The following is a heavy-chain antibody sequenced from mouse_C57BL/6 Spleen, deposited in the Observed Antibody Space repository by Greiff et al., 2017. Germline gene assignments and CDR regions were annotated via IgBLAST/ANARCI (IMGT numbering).Heavy chain of an antibody. V-gene: IGHV1-18*01. Sequence: VQLQQSGPELVKPGASVKIPCKASGYTFTDYNMDWVKQSHGKSLEWIGDINPNNGGTIYNQKFKGKATLTVDKSSSTAYMELRSLTSEDTAVYYCARKTRLTPAWFAYWGQGTLVTVSA. J-gene: IGHJ3*01. CDR2: INPNNGGT. CDR3: ARKTRLTPAWFAY. CDR1: GYTFTDYN. D-gene: IGHD1-3*01.